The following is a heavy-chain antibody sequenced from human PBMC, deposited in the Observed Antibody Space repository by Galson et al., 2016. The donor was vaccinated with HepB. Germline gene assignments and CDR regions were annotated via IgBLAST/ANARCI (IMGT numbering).Heavy chain of an antibody. CDR1: GFTFTRSV. Sequence: SVKVSCKASGFTFTRSVVQWVRQARGQRLEWIGWIVVGNGKTNYAQKLQERLTITRDMSTSTTYMELNSLRFEDTAVYFWAALWEDGENSYFDFWGRGTLVTVSS. CDR2: IVVGNGKT. D-gene: IGHD1-26*01. CDR3: AALWEDGENSYFDF. J-gene: IGHJ4*02. V-gene: IGHV1-58*01.